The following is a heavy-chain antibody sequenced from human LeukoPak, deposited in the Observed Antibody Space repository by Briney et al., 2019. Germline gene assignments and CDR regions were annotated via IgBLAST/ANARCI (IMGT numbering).Heavy chain of an antibody. CDR2: IYYSGIT. Sequence: SETLSLTCTVSGDSISGSGYYWTWIRQHPGKGLGWIGYIYYSGITYYNASLRSRVTLSVDTSRNQFSLKLSSVTAADTAVYYCARATDGGNWMGWYFDLWGRGTLATVSS. CDR1: GDSISGSGYY. J-gene: IGHJ2*01. D-gene: IGHD4-23*01. V-gene: IGHV4-31*03. CDR3: ARATDGGNWMGWYFDL.